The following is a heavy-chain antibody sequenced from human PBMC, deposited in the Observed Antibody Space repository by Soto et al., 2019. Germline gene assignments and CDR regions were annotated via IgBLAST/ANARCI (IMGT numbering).Heavy chain of an antibody. Sequence: GGSLRLSCAASGFTFSSYGMHWVRQAPGKGLEWVAVISYDGSNKYYADSVKGRFTISRDNSKNTLYLQMNSLRAEDTAVYYCAKPTNKYCSGGSCYSAHFDYWGQGTLVTVSS. CDR3: AKPTNKYCSGGSCYSAHFDY. D-gene: IGHD2-15*01. J-gene: IGHJ4*02. CDR2: ISYDGSNK. V-gene: IGHV3-30*18. CDR1: GFTFSSYG.